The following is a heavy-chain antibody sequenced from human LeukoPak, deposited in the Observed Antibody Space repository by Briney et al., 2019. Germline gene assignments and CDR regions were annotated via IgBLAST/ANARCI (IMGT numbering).Heavy chain of an antibody. CDR1: RFTLSTFG. D-gene: IGHD4-11*01. J-gene: IGHJ4*02. CDR2: ISSTGGST. Sequence: GGSLRLSCGDSRFTLSTFGLYWVRQAPGKGLEWVSFISSTGGSTYYADSVKGRFTISRDNAKNLQYLQMDSLRAEDTAVYYCVRTTRRGKPREKWGQGTLVIVSS. CDR3: VRTTRRGKPREK. V-gene: IGHV3-48*01.